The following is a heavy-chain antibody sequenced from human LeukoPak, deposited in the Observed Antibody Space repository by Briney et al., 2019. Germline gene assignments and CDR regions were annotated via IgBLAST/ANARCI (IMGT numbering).Heavy chain of an antibody. V-gene: IGHV3-15*01. CDR2: ITSNADGGTT. Sequence: ETLSLTCTVSGGSISSYYWSWIRQPAGKGLEWLGRITSNADGGTTDYAATVKGRFTISRDDSKNMAYLQMNSLQSEDTAMYYCSTYGGGAGWGQGTLVTVSS. D-gene: IGHD3-10*01. J-gene: IGHJ4*02. CDR3: STYGGGAG. CDR1: GGSISSYY.